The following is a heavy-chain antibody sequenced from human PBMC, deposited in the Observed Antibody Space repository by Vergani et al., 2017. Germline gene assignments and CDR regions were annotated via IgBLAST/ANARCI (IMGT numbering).Heavy chain of an antibody. D-gene: IGHD6-6*01. CDR2: IFSNDEK. CDR3: ARQYSSSLGGFDP. Sequence: QVTLKESGPVLVKPTETLTLTCTVSGFSLSNARMGVSWIRQPPVKALEWLAHIFSNDEKSYSTSLKSRLTISKDTSKSQVVLTMTNMDPVDTATYYCARQYSSSLGGFDPWGQGTLVTVSS. V-gene: IGHV2-26*01. CDR1: GFSLSNARMG. J-gene: IGHJ5*02.